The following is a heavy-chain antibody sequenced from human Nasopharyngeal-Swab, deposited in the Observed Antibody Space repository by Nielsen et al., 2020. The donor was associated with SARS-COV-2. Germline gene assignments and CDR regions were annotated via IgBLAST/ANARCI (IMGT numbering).Heavy chain of an antibody. J-gene: IGHJ6*03. D-gene: IGHD1-26*01. V-gene: IGHV4-59*01. Sequence: SETLSLTCTVSGGSISSYYWSWIRQPPGKGLEWIGYIYYSGSTNYNPSLKSRVTISVDASKNQFSLKLSSVTAADTAVYYCARSTGDYYYYYMDVWGKGTTVNVSS. CDR2: IYYSGST. CDR1: GGSISSYY. CDR3: ARSTGDYYYYYMDV.